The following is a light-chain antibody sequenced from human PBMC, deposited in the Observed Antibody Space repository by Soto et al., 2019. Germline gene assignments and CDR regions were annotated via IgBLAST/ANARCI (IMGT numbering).Light chain of an antibody. CDR1: QSISTY. Sequence: DIQMTQSPSSLSASVGDRVTITCRASQSISTYLNWYQHKPGKAPKLLIYAASSLQSGVPSRFSGSGSGTNFTLTISSLQPEDFATYYCQQSYSTPQLYTFGQGTKLEIK. CDR3: QQSYSTPQLYT. CDR2: AAS. J-gene: IGKJ2*01. V-gene: IGKV1-39*01.